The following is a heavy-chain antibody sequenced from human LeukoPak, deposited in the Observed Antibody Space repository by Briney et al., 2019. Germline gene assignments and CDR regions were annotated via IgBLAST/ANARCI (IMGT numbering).Heavy chain of an antibody. J-gene: IGHJ4*02. Sequence: ASVKVSCKASGGTFSSYAISWVRQAPGQGLEWMGWISAYNGNTNYAQKLQGRVTMTTDTSTSTAYMELRSLRSDDTAVYYCASVGYSYGGDYWGQGTLVTVSS. CDR3: ASVGYSYGGDY. CDR1: GGTFSSYA. V-gene: IGHV1-18*01. CDR2: ISAYNGNT. D-gene: IGHD5-18*01.